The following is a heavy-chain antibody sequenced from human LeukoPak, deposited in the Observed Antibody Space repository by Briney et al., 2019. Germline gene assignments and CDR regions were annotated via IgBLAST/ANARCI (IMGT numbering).Heavy chain of an antibody. D-gene: IGHD3-10*01. CDR3: MRDYMGWFDP. CDR1: GFSLSNFQ. Sequence: GGSLRLSCVASGFSLSNFQMYWIRQAPGKGLEWVSIISLDGSTEFYADSVKGRFTISRDTASNTMHLEMNNLRIEDTAVYYCMRDYMGWFDPWGQGSLVTVSS. J-gene: IGHJ5*02. V-gene: IGHV3-30-3*01. CDR2: ISLDGSTE.